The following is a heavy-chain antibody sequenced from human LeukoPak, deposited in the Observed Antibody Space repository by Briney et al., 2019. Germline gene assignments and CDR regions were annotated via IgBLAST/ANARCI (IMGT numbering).Heavy chain of an antibody. CDR2: IFPIFGTA. CDR1: GGTFSISG. V-gene: IGHV1-69*13. CDR3: TSAAKSSAS. Sequence: ASVKVSCKASGGTFSISGINCGREAPGQGLEWMGGIFPIFGTADYARNFQGRVTISADASTSTAYMELSSLTSEDTAVYYSTSAAKSSASCGQGTMVTVSS. J-gene: IGHJ3*02. D-gene: IGHD2-15*01.